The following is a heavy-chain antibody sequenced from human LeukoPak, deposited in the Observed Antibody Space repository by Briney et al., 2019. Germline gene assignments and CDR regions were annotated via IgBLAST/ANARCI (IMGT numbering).Heavy chain of an antibody. CDR3: ARGFSTGWYFDP. Sequence: PSQTLSLTCSVSGASVSSGGYYWSWIRQPAGKEMEWIGRINPSGDTNYNPSLKSRVTMSIQTSKNQLFLNLISVTAADTAFYYCARGFSTGWYFDPWGRGTQVTVSS. D-gene: IGHD6-19*01. CDR1: GASVSSGGYY. V-gene: IGHV4-61*02. CDR2: INPSGDT. J-gene: IGHJ2*01.